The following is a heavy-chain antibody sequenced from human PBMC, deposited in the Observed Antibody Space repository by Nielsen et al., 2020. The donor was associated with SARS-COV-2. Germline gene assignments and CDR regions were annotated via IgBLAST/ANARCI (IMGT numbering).Heavy chain of an antibody. D-gene: IGHD6-19*01. V-gene: IGHV1-3*01. J-gene: IGHJ4*02. CDR3: ARDRPGYSSGWRFGHDY. CDR2: INARNGKT. CDR1: VYTFTSHI. Sequence: ASVPVSCKASVYTFTSHIIHWVRQAPRQRLEWMGWINARNGKTEFSQKFQGRVTITADESTSTAYMELSSLRSEDTAVYYCARDRPGYSSGWRFGHDYWGQGTLVTVSS.